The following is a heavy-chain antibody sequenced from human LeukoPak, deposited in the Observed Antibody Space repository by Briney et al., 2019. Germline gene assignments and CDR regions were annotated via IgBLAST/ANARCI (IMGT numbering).Heavy chain of an antibody. CDR2: IKQDGSEK. CDR1: GFTFSSYW. J-gene: IGHJ3*02. V-gene: IGHV3-7*01. CDR3: WASYYDSSGYHPDAFDI. Sequence: GGSLRLSCAASGFTFSSYWMSWVRQASGKGLEWVANIKQDGSEKYYVDSVKGRFTISRDNAKNSLYLQMNSLRAEDTAVYYCWASYYDSSGYHPDAFDIWGQGTMVTVSS. D-gene: IGHD3-22*01.